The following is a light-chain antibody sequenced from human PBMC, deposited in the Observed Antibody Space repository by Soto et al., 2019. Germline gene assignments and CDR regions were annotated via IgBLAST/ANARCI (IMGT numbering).Light chain of an antibody. Sequence: DIQMTQSPATLSGSLGDRVTVTCRASQDIRNYLAWYQQKPGQAPRLLICDASTLYSGVPSRFSGSGSGTDFTLTISSLQPEDFATYYCLQHNSYPITFGQGTRLEIK. CDR1: QDIRNY. CDR2: DAS. J-gene: IGKJ5*01. CDR3: LQHNSYPIT. V-gene: IGKV1-9*01.